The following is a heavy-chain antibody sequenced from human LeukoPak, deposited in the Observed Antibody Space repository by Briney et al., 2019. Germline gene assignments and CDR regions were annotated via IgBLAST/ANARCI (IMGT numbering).Heavy chain of an antibody. CDR3: AKALNNWGLTLYYFDY. V-gene: IGHV3-23*01. Sequence: GGSLRLSCAASGFTFSSYGMSWVRQAPGKGLEWVSAISGSGGSTYYADSVKGRFTISRDNSKNTLYLQMNSLRAEDTAVYYCAKALNNWGLTLYYFDYWGQGTLVTVSS. CDR1: GFTFSSYG. J-gene: IGHJ4*02. D-gene: IGHD7-27*01. CDR2: ISGSGGST.